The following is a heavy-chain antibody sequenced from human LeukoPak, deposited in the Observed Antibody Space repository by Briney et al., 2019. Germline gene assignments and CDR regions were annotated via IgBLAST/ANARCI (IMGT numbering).Heavy chain of an antibody. CDR2: ISSDGSNE. D-gene: IGHD3-16*02. J-gene: IGHJ1*01. V-gene: IGHV3-30*18. CDR3: AKSRGTSLSQYFQH. CDR1: GFIFSNYG. Sequence: GGSLILSCAASGFIFSNYGMHWVRQAPGKGLEWVALISSDGSNESSADSVKGRFTVSRDNSKNTVYLQMNSLRADDTAVYFCAKSRGTSLSQYFQHWGQGARVTVSS.